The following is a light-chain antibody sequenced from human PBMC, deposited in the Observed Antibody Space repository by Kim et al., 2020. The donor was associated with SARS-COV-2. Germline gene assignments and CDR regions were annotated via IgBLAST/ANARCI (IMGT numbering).Light chain of an antibody. V-gene: IGKV1-5*01. Sequence: DIQMTQSPSTLSASVGDRVTITCRASQSISVWLAWYQQKPGKAPSLLIYDASILESGVPSRFSGSGSGTEFTLTISGLQPDDFATYYCQEYKSNLWTFGQGTKLEI. CDR2: DAS. CDR3: QEYKSNLWT. J-gene: IGKJ1*01. CDR1: QSISVW.